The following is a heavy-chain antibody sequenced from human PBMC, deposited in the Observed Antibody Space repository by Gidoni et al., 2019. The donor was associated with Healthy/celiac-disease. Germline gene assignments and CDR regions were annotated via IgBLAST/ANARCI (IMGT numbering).Heavy chain of an antibody. D-gene: IGHD6-6*01. V-gene: IGHV5-10-1*03. CDR3: ARHYLEYSSSFDY. Sequence: QLAQAGAVVKKPGASLRTPCKVSGYRFTSDCISWVRQRPGKGLEWMGRIDPSDSDTNDSPSFQGHVTISADKSISTAYLQWSSLKASDNAMYYCARHYLEYSSSFDYWGQGTLVTVSS. J-gene: IGHJ4*02. CDR1: GYRFTSDC. CDR2: IDPSDSDT.